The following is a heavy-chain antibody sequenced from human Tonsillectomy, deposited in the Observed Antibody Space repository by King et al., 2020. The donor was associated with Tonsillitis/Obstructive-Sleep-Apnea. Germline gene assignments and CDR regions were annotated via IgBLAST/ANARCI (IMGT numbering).Heavy chain of an antibody. CDR1: GYTFTGYY. J-gene: IGHJ6*02. D-gene: IGHD2-2*01. V-gene: IGHV1-2*02. CDR2: INPNSGGT. CDR3: ARTSKSSPNYYYGMDV. Sequence: QVQLVESGAEVKKPGASVKVSCKASGYTFTGYYIHWVRQAPGQGLEWMGWINPNSGGTTYAQKFQGRVTMTRDTSISTANMELSRLTSDDTAVYYCARTSKSSPNYYYGMDVWGQGTTVTVSS.